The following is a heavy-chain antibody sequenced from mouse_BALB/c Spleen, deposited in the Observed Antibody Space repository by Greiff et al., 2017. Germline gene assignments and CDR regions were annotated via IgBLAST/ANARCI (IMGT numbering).Heavy chain of an antibody. CDR3: ARSDGYSLDWFAY. Sequence: EVKLVESGGGLVQPGGSRKLSCAASGFTFSSFGMHWVRQAPEKGLEWVAYISSGSSTIYYADTVKGRFTISRDNPKNTLFLQMTSLRSEDTAMYYCARSDGYSLDWFAYGGQGTLVTVSA. V-gene: IGHV5-17*02. CDR2: ISSGSSTI. D-gene: IGHD2-3*01. J-gene: IGHJ3*01. CDR1: GFTFSSFG.